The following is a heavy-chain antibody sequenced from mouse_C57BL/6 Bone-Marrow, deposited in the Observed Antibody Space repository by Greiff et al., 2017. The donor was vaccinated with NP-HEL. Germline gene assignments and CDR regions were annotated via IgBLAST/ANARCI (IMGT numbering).Heavy chain of an antibody. CDR3: ARQVITTVVATGAMDY. CDR2: ISNLAYSI. Sequence: EVQLVESGGGLVQPGGSLKLSCAASGFTFSDYGMAWVRQAPRKGPEWVAFISNLAYSIYYADTVTGRFTISRENAKNTLYLEMSSLRSEDTAMYYCARQVITTVVATGAMDYWGQGTSVTVSS. CDR1: GFTFSDYG. J-gene: IGHJ4*01. V-gene: IGHV5-15*01. D-gene: IGHD1-1*01.